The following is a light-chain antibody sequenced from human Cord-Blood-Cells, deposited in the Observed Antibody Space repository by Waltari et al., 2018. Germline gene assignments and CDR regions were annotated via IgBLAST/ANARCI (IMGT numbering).Light chain of an antibody. CDR2: DAA. V-gene: IGKV1-5*01. J-gene: IGKJ2*01. CDR3: QQYNNYSYT. CDR1: QSISSW. Sequence: IQMTQSPSTLSASVGDRVTITCRASQSISSWLAWYQQKPGKAPKLLIYDAASLESGVPSRFSGSGSRTEVTLTISSLQPHDFATYYCQQYNNYSYTFGQGTKLEIK.